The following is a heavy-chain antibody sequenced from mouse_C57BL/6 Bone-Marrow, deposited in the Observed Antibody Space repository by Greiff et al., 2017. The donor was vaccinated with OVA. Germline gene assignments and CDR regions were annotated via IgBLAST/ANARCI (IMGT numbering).Heavy chain of an antibody. CDR2: IWRGGST. D-gene: IGHD2-4*01. CDR1: GFSLTSYG. V-gene: IGHV2-5*01. J-gene: IGHJ4*01. Sequence: VKLQESGPGLVQPSQSLSITCTVSGFSLTSYGVHWVRQSPGKGLEWLGVIWRGGSTDYNAAFMSRLSITKDNSKSQVFFKMNSLQADDTAIYYCAKMIPYYYAMDYWGQGTSVTVSS. CDR3: AKMIPYYYAMDY.